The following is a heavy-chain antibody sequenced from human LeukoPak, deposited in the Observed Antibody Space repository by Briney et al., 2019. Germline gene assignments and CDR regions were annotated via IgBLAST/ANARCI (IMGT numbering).Heavy chain of an antibody. CDR1: GGTFSSYA. CDR2: IIPIFGTA. V-gene: IGHV1-69*13. J-gene: IGHJ6*03. CDR3: ARGNKYCSSTSCRLYYYYYMDV. Sequence: ASVKVSCKASGGTFSSYAISWVRQAPGQGLEWMGGIIPIFGTANYAQKFQGRVTITADESTSTAYMELSSLRSEDTAVYYCARGNKYCSSTSCRLYYYYYMDVWGKGTTVTVSS. D-gene: IGHD2-2*01.